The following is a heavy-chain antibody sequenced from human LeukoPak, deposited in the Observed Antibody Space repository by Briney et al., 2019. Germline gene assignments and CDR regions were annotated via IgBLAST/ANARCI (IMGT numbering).Heavy chain of an antibody. Sequence: GRSLGLSCAASGFTFDDYAMHWVRQAPGKGLEWVSGISWNSGSIGYEDSVKGRFTISRDNAKNSLYLQMNSLRTEDTALYYCAKGDTAMVYYYMDVWGKGTTVTVSS. J-gene: IGHJ6*03. CDR3: AKGDTAMVYYYMDV. CDR1: GFTFDDYA. V-gene: IGHV3-9*01. D-gene: IGHD5-18*01. CDR2: ISWNSGSI.